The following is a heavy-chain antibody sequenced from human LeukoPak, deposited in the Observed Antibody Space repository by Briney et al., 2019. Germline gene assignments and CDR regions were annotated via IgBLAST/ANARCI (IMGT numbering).Heavy chain of an antibody. J-gene: IGHJ4*02. Sequence: SVKVSCEASGGTFSSYAISWVRQAPGKGLEWMGGIIPIFGTANYAQKFQGRVTITADESTSTAYMELSSLRSEDTAVYYCAREYYYGSGSYYTHWGQGTLVTVSS. CDR1: GGTFSSYA. V-gene: IGHV1-69*13. D-gene: IGHD3-10*01. CDR3: AREYYYGSGSYYTH. CDR2: IIPIFGTA.